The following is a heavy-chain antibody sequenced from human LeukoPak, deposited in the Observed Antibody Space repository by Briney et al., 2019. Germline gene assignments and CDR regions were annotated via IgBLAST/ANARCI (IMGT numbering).Heavy chain of an antibody. CDR3: TKWSGFGDD. D-gene: IGHD3-10*01. V-gene: IGHV3-23*01. CDR2: ISGSSDST. CDR1: GFTFSSDS. J-gene: IGHJ4*02. Sequence: GGSLRLSCAASGFTFSSDSMTWVRQTPGKGLEWVSGISGSSDSTFYADSVKGRFTISRDNSRNTLYLQMSSLRPEDTAVYYCTKWSGFGDDWGQGTLVTVSS.